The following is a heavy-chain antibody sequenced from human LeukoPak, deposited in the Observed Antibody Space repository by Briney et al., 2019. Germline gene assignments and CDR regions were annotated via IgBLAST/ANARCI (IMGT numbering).Heavy chain of an antibody. CDR1: GYNFAHDW. V-gene: IGHV5-51*01. Sequence: GEALKISCKGSGYNFAHDWIGWVRRMPGKGLEWMGIIFPDDSDTIYSPSFQGHVTISADKSINTAYLQWSDLKASDSAMYYCARQESEMTTPANRYFDLWGQGTLITVST. J-gene: IGHJ4*02. D-gene: IGHD2-15*01. CDR2: IFPDDSDT. CDR3: ARQESEMTTPANRYFDL.